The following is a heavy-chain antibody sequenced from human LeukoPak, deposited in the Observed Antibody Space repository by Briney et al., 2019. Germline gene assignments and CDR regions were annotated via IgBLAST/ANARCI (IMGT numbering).Heavy chain of an antibody. CDR3: ARSGGYDLLFDY. CDR1: GGSISSYY. D-gene: IGHD5-12*01. Sequence: SETLSLTCTVSGGSISSYYWSWIRQPPGKGLEWIGYIYYSGSTNYNPSLKSRVTISVDTSKNQFSLKLSSVTAADTAVYCCARSGGYDLLFDYWGQGTLVTVSS. J-gene: IGHJ4*02. CDR2: IYYSGST. V-gene: IGHV4-59*08.